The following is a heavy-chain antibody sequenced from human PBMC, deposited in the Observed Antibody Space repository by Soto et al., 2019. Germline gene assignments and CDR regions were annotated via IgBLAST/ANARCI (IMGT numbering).Heavy chain of an antibody. V-gene: IGHV4-4*07. D-gene: IGHD6-13*01. J-gene: IGHJ5*02. CDR1: GGSISSDY. Sequence: VQLQESGPGLVKPSETLSLICTVSGGSISSDYLSWIRQPAGKGLEWIGRVYTSGYSNSNPSLTSRVTMSVDTSKKQFSLNLSSVTAADTAVYYCAREPTTAGTVNGFDPWGQGTLVTVSS. CDR3: AREPTTAGTVNGFDP. CDR2: VYTSGYS.